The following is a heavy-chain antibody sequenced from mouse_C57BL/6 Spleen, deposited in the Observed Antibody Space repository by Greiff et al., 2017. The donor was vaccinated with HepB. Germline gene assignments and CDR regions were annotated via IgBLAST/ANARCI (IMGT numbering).Heavy chain of an antibody. J-gene: IGHJ2*01. V-gene: IGHV1-62-2*01. CDR3: ARHAYYYGSSEYYFDY. CDR1: GYTFTEYT. Sequence: QVQLKQSGAELVKPGASVKLSCKASGYTFTEYTIHWVKQRSGQGLEWIGWFYPGSGSIKYNEKFKDKATLTADKSSSTVYMELSRLTSEDSAVYFCARHAYYYGSSEYYFDYWGQGTTLTVSS. CDR2: FYPGSGSI. D-gene: IGHD1-1*01.